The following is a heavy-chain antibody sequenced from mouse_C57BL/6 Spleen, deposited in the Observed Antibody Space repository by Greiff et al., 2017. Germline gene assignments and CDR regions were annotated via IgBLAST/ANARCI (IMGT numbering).Heavy chain of an antibody. J-gene: IGHJ2*01. Sequence: VQLQQSGTVLARPGASVKMSCKTSGYTFTSYWMHWVKQRPGQGLEWIGAIYPGNSDTSYNPKFKGKAKLTAVTSASTAYMELSSLTNEDSAVYYCTKDYYGSSEDYFDYWGQGTTLTVSS. CDR1: GYTFTSYW. CDR3: TKDYYGSSEDYFDY. V-gene: IGHV1-5*01. D-gene: IGHD1-1*01. CDR2: IYPGNSDT.